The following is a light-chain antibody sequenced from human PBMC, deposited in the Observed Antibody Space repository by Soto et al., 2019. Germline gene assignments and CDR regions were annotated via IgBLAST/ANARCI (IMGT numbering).Light chain of an antibody. Sequence: EIVWTQSPGTLSLSAGERATLSCRASQTVNNRYLAWYQHRPGQAPRLLIYDASSRATGIPDRFRGSGSGTNFTLTIIRLEPEDFAVYYCQQYGSSPSLTFGGGNKVEIK. CDR2: DAS. V-gene: IGKV3-20*01. CDR3: QQYGSSPSLT. J-gene: IGKJ4*02. CDR1: QTVNNRY.